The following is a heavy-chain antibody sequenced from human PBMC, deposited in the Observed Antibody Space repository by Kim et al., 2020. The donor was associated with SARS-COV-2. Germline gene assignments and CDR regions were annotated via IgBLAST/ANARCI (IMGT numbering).Heavy chain of an antibody. J-gene: IGHJ4*02. CDR2: INTNTGNP. Sequence: ASVKVSCKASGCTFTSYAMNWVRQAPGQGLEWMGWINTNTGNPTYAQGFTGRFVFSLDTSVSTAYLQISSLKAEDTAVYYCASRGVGATRDESYFDYWGQGTLVTVSS. CDR3: ASRGVGATRDESYFDY. V-gene: IGHV7-4-1*02. D-gene: IGHD1-26*01. CDR1: GCTFTSYA.